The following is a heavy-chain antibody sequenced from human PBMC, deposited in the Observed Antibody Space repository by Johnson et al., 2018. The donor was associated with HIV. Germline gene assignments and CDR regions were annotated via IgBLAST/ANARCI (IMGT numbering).Heavy chain of an antibody. CDR1: GFTFSDYY. J-gene: IGHJ3*02. Sequence: QVQLVESGGGLVQPGGSLRLSCAASGFTFSDYYMTWIRQAPGKGLEWVSYISSSGSTIYYADSVKGRFTISRDNSKNTLYLQMNSLRPEDTAVYYCARAGWLEDDAFDIWGQGTMVTVSS. CDR2: ISSSGSTI. V-gene: IGHV3-11*04. D-gene: IGHD3-22*01. CDR3: ARAGWLEDDAFDI.